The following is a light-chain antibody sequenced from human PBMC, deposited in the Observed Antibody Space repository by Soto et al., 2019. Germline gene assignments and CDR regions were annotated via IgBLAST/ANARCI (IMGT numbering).Light chain of an antibody. CDR3: QQRSNWLT. CDR2: DAS. CDR1: QSVSSY. J-gene: IGKJ4*01. V-gene: IGKV3-11*01. Sequence: EIVLTQSPAPLSLSPGERATLSCRASQSVSSYLAWYQQKPGQAPRLLIFDASNRATGIPARFSGSGSATDFTLTISSLEAEDFAVYYCQQRSNWLTLGGGTKVDIK.